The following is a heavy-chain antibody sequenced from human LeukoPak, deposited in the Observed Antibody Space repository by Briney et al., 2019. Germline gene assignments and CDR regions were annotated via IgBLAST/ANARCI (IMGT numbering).Heavy chain of an antibody. Sequence: ASVKVSCKASGYTFSGHYMHWIRQAPGQGLEWMGWINAESGETKYAQKFQGRVTMTRDTSISTAYMELRGLRFDDTAVYYCARDGGYHGDYFGWFDPWGQGTLVTVSS. CDR2: INAESGET. CDR3: ARDGGYHGDYFGWFDP. J-gene: IGHJ5*02. CDR1: GYTFSGHY. D-gene: IGHD4-17*01. V-gene: IGHV1-2*02.